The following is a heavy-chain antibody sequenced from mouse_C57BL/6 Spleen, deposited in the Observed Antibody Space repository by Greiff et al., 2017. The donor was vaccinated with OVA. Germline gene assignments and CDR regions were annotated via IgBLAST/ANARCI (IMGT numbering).Heavy chain of an antibody. CDR3: TRGLTGYLYFDV. Sequence: VQLQQSGAELVRPGASVPLSCKASGYTFTDYEMHWVKQTPVHGLEWIGATDPETGGTAYNQKFKGKAILTADKSSSTANMGLRSLTSEVSAVYYCTRGLTGYLYFDVWGTVTTVTVSS. CDR1: GYTFTDYE. J-gene: IGHJ1*03. V-gene: IGHV1-15*01. CDR2: TDPETGGT. D-gene: IGHD4-1*01.